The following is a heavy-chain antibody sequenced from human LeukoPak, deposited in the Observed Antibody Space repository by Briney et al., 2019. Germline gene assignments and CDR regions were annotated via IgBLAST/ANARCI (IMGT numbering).Heavy chain of an antibody. V-gene: IGHV4-59*01. CDR1: GDSISNYY. Sequence: PSETLSLTCSVAGDSISNYYWSWIRQPPGKGLEWIGYIYYTGSTNYNPSFKSRVTISVDTSKNQFSLKMNSVTAADTALYYCARTDGNWFYPYYYMHVWAKGITVTVSS. D-gene: IGHD1-1*01. CDR3: ARTDGNWFYPYYYMHV. CDR2: IYYTGST. J-gene: IGHJ6*03.